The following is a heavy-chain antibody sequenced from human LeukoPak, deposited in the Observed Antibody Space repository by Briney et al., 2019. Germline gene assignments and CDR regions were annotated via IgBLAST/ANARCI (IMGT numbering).Heavy chain of an antibody. V-gene: IGHV1-69*01. Sequence: SVKVSCKASGGTFSSYAISWVRQAPGQGLEWMGGIIPIFGTANYAQKFQGRVTITADESTSTAYMELSSLRSEDTAVYYCARDRGFLEWFGYYYYMDVWGKGTTVAVSS. D-gene: IGHD3-3*01. CDR3: ARDRGFLEWFGYYYYMDV. CDR1: GGTFSSYA. J-gene: IGHJ6*03. CDR2: IIPIFGTA.